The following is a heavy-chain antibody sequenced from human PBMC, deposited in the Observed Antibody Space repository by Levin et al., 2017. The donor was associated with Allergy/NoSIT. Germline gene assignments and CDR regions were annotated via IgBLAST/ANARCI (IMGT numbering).Heavy chain of an antibody. V-gene: IGHV3-74*01. CDR1: GFTFSSYW. CDR2: INSDGSYT. J-gene: IGHJ4*02. Sequence: GESLKISCTASGFTFSSYWMHWVRQGPGKGLVWVSRINSDGSYTNYADSVKGRFTISRDNAKNTLYLQLNSLRAEDTAVYYCARDRDYGGNRFDYWGQGTLVTVSS. CDR3: ARDRDYGGNRFDY. D-gene: IGHD4-23*01.